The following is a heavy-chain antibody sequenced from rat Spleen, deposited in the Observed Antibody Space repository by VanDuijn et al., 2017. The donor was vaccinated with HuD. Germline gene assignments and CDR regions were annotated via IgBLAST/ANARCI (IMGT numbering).Heavy chain of an antibody. Sequence: EVQLVESGGGLVQPGRSLKLSCAASGFTFSNYGMAWVRQAPTKGLEWVATISYDGSSTYYRDSVKGRFTISRDNAKSTLYLQMDSLRSEDTATYYCARPPIYRDSYAHPGLYWYFDFWGPGTMVTVSS. J-gene: IGHJ1*01. CDR2: ISYDGSST. CDR3: ARPPIYRDSYAHPGLYWYFDF. CDR1: GFTFSNYG. V-gene: IGHV5-29*01. D-gene: IGHD3-2*01.